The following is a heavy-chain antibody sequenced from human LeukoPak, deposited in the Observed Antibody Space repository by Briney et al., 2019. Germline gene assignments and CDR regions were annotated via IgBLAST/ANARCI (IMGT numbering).Heavy chain of an antibody. Sequence: PGGSLRLSCAASGFTFSSYWMSWVRQAPGKGLEWVANIKQDGSEKYYVDSVKGRFTISRDNAKNSLYLQMNSLRAEDTALYYCARARGSGSYYNYMDVWGKGTTVTVSS. CDR3: ARARGSGSYYNYMDV. CDR2: IKQDGSEK. V-gene: IGHV3-7*03. CDR1: GFTFSSYW. J-gene: IGHJ6*03. D-gene: IGHD3-10*01.